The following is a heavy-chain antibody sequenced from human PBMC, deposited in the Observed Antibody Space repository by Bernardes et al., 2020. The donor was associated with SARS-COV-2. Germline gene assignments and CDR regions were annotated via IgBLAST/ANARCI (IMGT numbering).Heavy chain of an antibody. CDR3: AKLRSVLWIHPYYNAMDA. CDR2: ISHEGSIQ. CDR1: GFTFNNFG. J-gene: IGHJ6*02. V-gene: IGHV3-30*18. D-gene: IGHD2-2*01. Sequence: GGSLRLSCEASGFTFNNFGMHWVRQAPGKGLEWVAVISHEGSIQHYADSVKGRFTISRDSSKNTVYLQMNTLRPEDTAVYYCAKLRSVLWIHPYYNAMDAWGQGTTVTVSS.